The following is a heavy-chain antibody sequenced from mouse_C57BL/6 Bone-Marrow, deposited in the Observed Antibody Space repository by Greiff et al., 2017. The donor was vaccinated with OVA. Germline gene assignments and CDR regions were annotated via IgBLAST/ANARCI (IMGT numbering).Heavy chain of an antibody. D-gene: IGHD1-1*01. Sequence: QVQLQQSGAELVKPGASVKLSCKASGYTFSSYWMHWVKQRPGQGLEWIGKIHPGGGCTNYNEKFKSKATLTVDKTSSTAYMQLSSLTSEDSAVYDYSGDLRWPLDYGGQGTRVTVSA. CDR3: SGDLRWPLDY. CDR2: IHPGGGCT. CDR1: GYTFSSYW. J-gene: IGHJ3*01. V-gene: IGHV1-64*01.